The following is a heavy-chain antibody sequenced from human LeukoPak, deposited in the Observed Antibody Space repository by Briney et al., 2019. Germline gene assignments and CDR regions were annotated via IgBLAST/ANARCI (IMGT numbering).Heavy chain of an antibody. CDR2: ISESGDRT. J-gene: IGHJ4*02. CDR1: GFTFSNHG. D-gene: IGHD3-16*01. Sequence: GGSLRLSCVASGFTFSNHGMSWVRQAPGKGLEWVSVISESGDRTYYADVVKGRFTVSRDIAQNTVSLQMSSLRIDDAGVYFCARAIRPMGMITNFDFWGQGTLVTVSS. V-gene: IGHV3-23*01. CDR3: ARAIRPMGMITNFDF.